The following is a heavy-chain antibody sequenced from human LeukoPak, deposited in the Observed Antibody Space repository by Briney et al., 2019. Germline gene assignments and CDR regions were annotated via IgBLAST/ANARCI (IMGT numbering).Heavy chain of an antibody. Sequence: SGGSLRLSCTASGFSFTRYWMSWVRQAPGKGPEWVTNIQESGSEQFYGDSVKGRFTISRDNAKNSLYLQMNSLRVEDTAVYHCVRDRTPAYYSGSSGYYDAYDIWGQGRMVTAS. CDR3: VRDRTPAYYSGSSGYYDAYDI. J-gene: IGHJ3*02. V-gene: IGHV3-7*01. CDR2: IQESGSEQ. CDR1: GFSFTRYW. D-gene: IGHD3-22*01.